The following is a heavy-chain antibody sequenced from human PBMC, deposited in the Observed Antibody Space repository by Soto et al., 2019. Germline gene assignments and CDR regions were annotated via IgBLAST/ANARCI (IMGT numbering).Heavy chain of an antibody. D-gene: IGHD6-19*01. CDR1: GGSTSSSNW. CDR2: IFHSGST. Sequence: SETLSLTCAVSGGSTSSSNWWGWVRQPPGKGLEWIGEIFHSGSTNYNPSLKSRVTISVDKSKNQFSLKLSSVTAADTAVYYCATRTVAGTGGFDYWGQGTPVTVSS. J-gene: IGHJ4*02. CDR3: ATRTVAGTGGFDY. V-gene: IGHV4-4*02.